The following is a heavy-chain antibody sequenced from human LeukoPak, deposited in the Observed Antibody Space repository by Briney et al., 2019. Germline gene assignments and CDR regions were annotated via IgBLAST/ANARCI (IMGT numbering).Heavy chain of an antibody. CDR1: GFTFSNYW. D-gene: IGHD1-14*01. Sequence: GGSLRLSCEGFGFTFSNYWMGWVRQAPGKGLQWVANIKTDGSEKYYVDSVKGRFTISRDNAKNSLYLQMNSLRAEDTAVYYCARVNLGIPDYWGQGTLVTVSS. CDR3: ARVNLGIPDY. V-gene: IGHV3-7*01. CDR2: IKTDGSEK. J-gene: IGHJ4*02.